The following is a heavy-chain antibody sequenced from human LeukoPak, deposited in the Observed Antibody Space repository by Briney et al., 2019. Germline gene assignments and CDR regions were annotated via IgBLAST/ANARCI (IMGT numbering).Heavy chain of an antibody. D-gene: IGHD2-2*01. Sequence: PSETLSLTCAVYGGSFSDYYWTWIRQPPGKGLEWIGEINHSGSTNCNPSLKSRVTISVDTSKNQFSLKLSSVTAADTAVYYCARKRGYCSSTSCYLYWFDPWGQGTLVTVSS. CDR1: GGSFSDYY. CDR2: INHSGST. V-gene: IGHV4-34*01. CDR3: ARKRGYCSSTSCYLYWFDP. J-gene: IGHJ5*02.